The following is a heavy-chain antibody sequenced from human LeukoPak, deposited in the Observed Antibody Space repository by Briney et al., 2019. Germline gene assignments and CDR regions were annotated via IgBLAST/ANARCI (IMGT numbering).Heavy chain of an antibody. CDR1: GYTFTTYA. Sequence: GASVKVSCKASGYTFTTYAMNWVRQAPGQGLEWMGWIDTNTGNPTYAQGFTGRFVFSLDTSVSTAYLQISSLKAEDTAVYYCARELAVTSYDTFDIWGQGTMVTVSS. CDR2: IDTNTGNP. J-gene: IGHJ3*02. D-gene: IGHD5-18*01. CDR3: ARELAVTSYDTFDI. V-gene: IGHV7-4-1*02.